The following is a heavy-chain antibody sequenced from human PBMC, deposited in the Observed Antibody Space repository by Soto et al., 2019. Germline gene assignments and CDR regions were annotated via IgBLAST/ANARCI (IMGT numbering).Heavy chain of an antibody. CDR1: GGSISSYY. CDR3: ARSIWSGYSFDY. D-gene: IGHD3-3*01. V-gene: IGHV4-59*01. J-gene: IGHJ4*02. Sequence: QVQLQESGPGLVKPSETLSLTCTVSGGSISSYYWCWIRQPPGKGLEWIGYIYYSGSTNYHPSLTSRVTISVDTSKNQFSLKLSSVAAADTAVYFCARSIWSGYSFDYWGQGTLVTVCS. CDR2: IYYSGST.